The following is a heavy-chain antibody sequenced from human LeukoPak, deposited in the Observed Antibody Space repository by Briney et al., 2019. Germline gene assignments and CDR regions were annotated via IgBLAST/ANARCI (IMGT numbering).Heavy chain of an antibody. J-gene: IGHJ4*02. CDR2: IYHSGTTYSGST. V-gene: IGHV4-39*07. CDR3: ARQQNYDILTGYQYPHFDY. D-gene: IGHD3-9*01. CDR1: GASMSNYY. Sequence: SETLSLTCNVSGASMSNYYWVWIRQPPGKGLEWIGSIYHSGTTYSGSTYYNPSLKSRVTISLDTSKNQFSLKLSSVTAADTAVYYCARQQNYDILTGYQYPHFDYWGQGTLVTVSS.